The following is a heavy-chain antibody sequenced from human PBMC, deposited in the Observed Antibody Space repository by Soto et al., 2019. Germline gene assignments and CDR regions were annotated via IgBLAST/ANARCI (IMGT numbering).Heavy chain of an antibody. CDR2: IWYDGSNK. D-gene: IGHD3-22*01. CDR1: GFTFSSYG. V-gene: IGHV3-33*01. Sequence: HPGGSLRLSCAASGFTFSSYGMHWVRQAPGKGLEWVAVIWYDGSNKYYADSVKGRFTISRDNSKNTLYLQMNSLRAEDTAVYYCARERYYDSSGEDAFDIWGQGTMVTVSS. CDR3: ARERYYDSSGEDAFDI. J-gene: IGHJ3*02.